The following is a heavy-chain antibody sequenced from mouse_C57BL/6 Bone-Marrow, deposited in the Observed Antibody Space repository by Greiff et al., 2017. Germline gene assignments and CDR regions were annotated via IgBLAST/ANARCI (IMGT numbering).Heavy chain of an antibody. CDR3: ATGTAQASFAY. J-gene: IGHJ3*01. V-gene: IGHV5-17*01. Sequence: EVQRVESGGGLVKPGGSLKLSCAASGFTFSDYGMHWVSQAPEKGLEWVAYISSGSSTINYAATVKGRFTISRDNAKNTLFLQMTSRRSEDTDMYYCATGTAQASFAYWGQGTLVTVSS. CDR2: ISSGSSTI. D-gene: IGHD3-2*02. CDR1: GFTFSDYG.